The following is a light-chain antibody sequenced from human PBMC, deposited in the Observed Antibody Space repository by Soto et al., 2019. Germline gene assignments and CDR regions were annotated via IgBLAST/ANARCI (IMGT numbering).Light chain of an antibody. V-gene: IGKV1-5*01. Sequence: DIQMTQSPSTLSTSVGARVTITCRASQSVAYWLAWYQQKPGKAPSLLIYVGSTLATGVPPRFSGGGFGTEFTLNISSVQPDDSALYYCQHYNTYSKAFGPGTRVEIK. CDR3: QHYNTYSKA. CDR2: VGS. CDR1: QSVAYW. J-gene: IGKJ2*01.